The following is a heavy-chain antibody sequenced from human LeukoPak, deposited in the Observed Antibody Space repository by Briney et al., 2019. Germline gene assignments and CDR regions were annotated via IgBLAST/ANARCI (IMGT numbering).Heavy chain of an antibody. Sequence: GGSLRLSCAASGFTFSDYYMSWIRQAPGKGLEWVSYISSSGSTTYYADSVKGRFTISRDNAKNSLYLQMNSLRAEDTAVYYCARDWYYYDSSGYAEQFDYWGQGTLVTVSS. CDR2: ISSSGSTT. D-gene: IGHD3-22*01. CDR3: ARDWYYYDSSGYAEQFDY. CDR1: GFTFSDYY. V-gene: IGHV3-11*01. J-gene: IGHJ4*02.